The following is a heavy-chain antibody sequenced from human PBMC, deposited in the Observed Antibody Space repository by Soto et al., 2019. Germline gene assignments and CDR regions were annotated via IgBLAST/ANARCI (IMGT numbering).Heavy chain of an antibody. CDR2: ISSSSSYI. CDR1: GFTFSSYS. V-gene: IGHV3-21*01. D-gene: IGHD6-25*01. CDR3: ARSTSIAARYYYDYGMDV. J-gene: IGHJ6*02. Sequence: EVQLVESGGGLVQPGGSLRLSCAASGFTFSSYSMNWVRQAPGKGLEWVSYISSSSSYIYYADSVKGRFTISRDNAKNSMYLQMHSLRAVDTAVSYCARSTSIAARYYYDYGMDVWGQGTTVTVSS.